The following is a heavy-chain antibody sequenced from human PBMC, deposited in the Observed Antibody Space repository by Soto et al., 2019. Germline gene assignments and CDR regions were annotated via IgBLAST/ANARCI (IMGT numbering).Heavy chain of an antibody. CDR1: GGSISSSSYY. D-gene: IGHD3-10*01. CDR2: IYYSGST. V-gene: IGHV4-39*01. J-gene: IGHJ6*02. CDR3: ARHVGTMVRGVPPYYYYGMDV. Sequence: PSETLSLTCTVSGGSISSSSYYWGWIRQPPGKGLEWIGSIYYSGSTYYNPSLKSRVTISVDTSKNQFSLKLSSVTAADTAVYYCARHVGTMVRGVPPYYYYGMDVWGQGTTVTVSS.